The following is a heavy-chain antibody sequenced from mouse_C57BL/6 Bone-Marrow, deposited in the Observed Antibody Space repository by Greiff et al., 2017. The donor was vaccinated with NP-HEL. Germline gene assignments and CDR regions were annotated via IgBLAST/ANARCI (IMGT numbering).Heavy chain of an antibody. Sequence: VQLQQSVAELVRPGASVKLSCTASGSNFKNTYMHWVKQRPEQGLEWIGRIDPANGNTKYAPKFQGKATITADTYSNTAYLQPDSLAAEDTAIYYCARITTVVVDDWGQGTTLTVSS. CDR3: ARITTVVVDD. V-gene: IGHV14-3*01. CDR2: IDPANGNT. J-gene: IGHJ2*01. CDR1: GSNFKNTY. D-gene: IGHD1-1*01.